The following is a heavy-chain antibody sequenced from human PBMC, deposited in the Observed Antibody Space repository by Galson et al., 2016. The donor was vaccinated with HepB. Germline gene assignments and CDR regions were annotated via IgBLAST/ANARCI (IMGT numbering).Heavy chain of an antibody. CDR1: GFSLSTSGVG. V-gene: IGHV2-5*01. CDR3: ALTGSYQASDGSDI. D-gene: IGHD1-26*01. J-gene: IGHJ3*02. CDR2: IYWNDHK. Sequence: PALVKPTQTLTLTCAFSGFSLSTSGVGVGWIRQPPGKALEWLALIYWNDHKRYSPSLQIRLTITKDTSKKQVVLIMTNMDPVDTATYFCALTGSYQASDGSDIGGQGTMVTVSS.